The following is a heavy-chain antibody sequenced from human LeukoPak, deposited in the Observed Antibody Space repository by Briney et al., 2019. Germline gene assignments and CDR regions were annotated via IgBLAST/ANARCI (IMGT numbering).Heavy chain of an antibody. D-gene: IGHD3-10*01. CDR3: ARDRYFGSGSYLFDS. CDR2: ISYDGSNK. Sequence: GGSLRLSCAASGFTFNSYAIHWVRQASGKGLQWVAVISYDGSNKYYADSVKGRFTISRDSSQNTLYLQMNSLRAEDTALYYCARDRYFGSGSYLFDSWGQGTLVTVSS. J-gene: IGHJ4*02. CDR1: GFTFNSYA. V-gene: IGHV3-30-3*01.